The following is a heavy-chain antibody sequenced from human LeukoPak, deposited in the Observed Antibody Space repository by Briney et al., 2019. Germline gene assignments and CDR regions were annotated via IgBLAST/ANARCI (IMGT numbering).Heavy chain of an antibody. Sequence: SETLSLTCGVYGGAFSDYYWSWIRQPPGKGLEWIGEINHSGTTTTNYNPSLKSRVTISVDTSKNQFSLKLSSVTAADTAVYYCATRGAAMVNWGQGTLVTVSS. CDR2: INHSGTTTT. D-gene: IGHD5-18*01. J-gene: IGHJ4*02. CDR1: GGAFSDYY. V-gene: IGHV4-34*01. CDR3: ATRGAAMVN.